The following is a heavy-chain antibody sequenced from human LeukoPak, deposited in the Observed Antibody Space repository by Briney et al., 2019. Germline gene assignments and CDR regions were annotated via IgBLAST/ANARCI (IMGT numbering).Heavy chain of an antibody. J-gene: IGHJ4*02. D-gene: IGHD3-22*01. CDR1: EFTFSSYS. CDR2: ISSSSSYI. Sequence: GGSLRLSCAASEFTFSSYSMNWVRQAPGKGPEWVSSISSSSSYIYYADSVKGRFTISRDNAKNSLYLQMNSLRAEDTAVYYCARDGLDYYDSSGYFNFDYWAREPWSPSPQ. CDR3: ARDGLDYYDSSGYFNFDY. V-gene: IGHV3-21*01.